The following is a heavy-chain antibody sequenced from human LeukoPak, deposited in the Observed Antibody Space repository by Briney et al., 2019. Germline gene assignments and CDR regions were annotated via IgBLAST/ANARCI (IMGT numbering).Heavy chain of an antibody. D-gene: IGHD1-1*01. J-gene: IGHJ4*02. CDR1: GYTFTSYG. CDR2: ISAYNGNT. Sequence: GASVNVSCKASGYTFTSYGISWVRQAPGQGLEWMGWISAYNGNTNYAQKLQGRVTMTTDTSTSTAYMELRSLRSDDTAVYYCARLSDKDWKVDYWGQGALVTVSS. V-gene: IGHV1-18*01. CDR3: ARLSDKDWKVDY.